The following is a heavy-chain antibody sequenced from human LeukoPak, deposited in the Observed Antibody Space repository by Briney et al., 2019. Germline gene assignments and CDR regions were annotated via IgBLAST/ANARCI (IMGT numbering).Heavy chain of an antibody. CDR1: GFTFSNYW. CDR3: ARDRAGDSFDI. CDR2: IKQDGSEK. D-gene: IGHD7-27*01. V-gene: IGHV3-7*03. J-gene: IGHJ3*02. Sequence: PGGSLRLSCAASGFTFSNYWMNWVRQAPGKGLEWVANIKQDGSEKYYVDSVQGRFTISRDNTKNSLYLQMNSLRAEDTAVYYCARDRAGDSFDIWGQGTMVTVSS.